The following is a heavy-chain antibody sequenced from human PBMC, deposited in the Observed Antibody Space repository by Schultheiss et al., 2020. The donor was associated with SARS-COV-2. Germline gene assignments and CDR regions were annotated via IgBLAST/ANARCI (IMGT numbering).Heavy chain of an antibody. CDR1: GGSFSGYY. Sequence: SETLSLTCAVYGGSFSGYYWSWIRQPPGKGLEWIGEINHSGSTNYNPSLKSRVTISVDKSKNQFSLKLSSVTAADTAVYYCASAEGAARLYYYYYGMDVWGQGTTVTVSS. D-gene: IGHD6-6*01. V-gene: IGHV4-34*01. CDR2: INHSGST. CDR3: ASAEGAARLYYYYYGMDV. J-gene: IGHJ6*02.